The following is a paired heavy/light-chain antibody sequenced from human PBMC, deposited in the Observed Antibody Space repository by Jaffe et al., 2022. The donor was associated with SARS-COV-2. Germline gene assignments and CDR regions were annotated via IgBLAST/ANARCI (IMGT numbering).Heavy chain of an antibody. CDR2: IRSKANSHAT. Sequence: EVQLVESGGGLVQPGGSLKLSCAASGFTFSGSAMHWVRQASGKGLEWVGRIRSKANSHATSYAASMRGRFTISRDDSNNTAYLQMNSLKTEDTAVYYCTRSSGSGVSQDYSFDYWGQGTLVTVSP. J-gene: IGHJ4*02. CDR3: TRSSGSGVSQDYSFDY. CDR1: GFTFSGSA. D-gene: IGHD3-10*01. V-gene: IGHV3-73*02.
Light chain of an antibody. CDR2: WAS. CDR3: QQYYSPPYT. V-gene: IGKV4-1*01. J-gene: IGKJ2*01. Sequence: DIVMTQSPDSLAVSLGERATINCKSSQNVFSSSSKKNYLAWYQHKPGQPPKLLIYWASTRESGVPDRFSGSGSGTDFALTISSLQAEDVAVYFCQQYYSPPYTFGQGTKLEIK. CDR1: QNVFSSSSKKNY.